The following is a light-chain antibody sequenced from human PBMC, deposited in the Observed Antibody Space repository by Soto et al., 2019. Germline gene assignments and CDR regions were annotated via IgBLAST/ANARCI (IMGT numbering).Light chain of an antibody. J-gene: IGLJ1*01. CDR2: EVS. V-gene: IGLV2-14*01. CDR1: SSDVGGYNY. CDR3: ATWDDSLNGFYV. Sequence: QSVLTQPASVSGYPGQSITISCTGRSSDVGGYNYVSWYQQHPGKAPKFMIYEVSRRPSGVSNRFSGSKSGNTASLTVSGLQAEDEADYFCATWDDSLNGFYVFGTGTKVTVL.